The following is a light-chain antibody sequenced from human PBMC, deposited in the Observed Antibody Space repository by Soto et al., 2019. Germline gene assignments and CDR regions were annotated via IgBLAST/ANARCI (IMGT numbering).Light chain of an antibody. CDR2: DVD. V-gene: IGLV2-8*01. CDR1: SSDVGGYDS. J-gene: IGLJ1*01. Sequence: QSALTQPPSASGSPGQSVTISCSGTSSDVGGYDSVSWYQHHPGKVPKLIIFDVDKWPSGVHDRFSGFKSGNTASLTVSGVRAEDEADYYCSSYAGSNTFVFGTGTKVTVL. CDR3: SSYAGSNTFV.